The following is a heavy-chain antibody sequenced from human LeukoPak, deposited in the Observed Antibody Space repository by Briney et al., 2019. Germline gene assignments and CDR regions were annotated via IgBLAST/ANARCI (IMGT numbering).Heavy chain of an antibody. V-gene: IGHV1-24*01. CDR2: FNPEDGET. D-gene: IGHD3-16*02. J-gene: IGHJ3*02. CDR1: GYTLTELS. Sequence: ASVKLSCKVSGYTLTELSMHWVRQAPGNGLEWMGGFNPEDGETIYAQKFQGRVTMTEDTSTDTAYTELSSLRSEDTAVYYCATIMITFGGVIVMPWAFDIWGQGTMVTVSS. CDR3: ATIMITFGGVIVMPWAFDI.